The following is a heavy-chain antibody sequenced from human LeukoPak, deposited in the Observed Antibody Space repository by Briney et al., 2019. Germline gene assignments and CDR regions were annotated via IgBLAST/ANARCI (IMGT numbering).Heavy chain of an antibody. D-gene: IGHD1-1*01. Sequence: GGSLRLSCAASGFTFSNAWMSWVRQATGKGLEWVGRIKSRTDGGTTDYAAPVKGRFTISRDDSKNTLYLQMNSLKTEDTAVYYCTTDPQAAGIDYWGQGTLVTVSS. J-gene: IGHJ4*02. CDR2: IKSRTDGGTT. V-gene: IGHV3-15*01. CDR1: GFTFSNAW. CDR3: TTDPQAAGIDY.